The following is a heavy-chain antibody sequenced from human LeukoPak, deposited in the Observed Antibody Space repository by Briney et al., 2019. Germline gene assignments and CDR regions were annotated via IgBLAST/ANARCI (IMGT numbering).Heavy chain of an antibody. CDR1: EFTFSSYE. J-gene: IGHJ4*02. V-gene: IGHV3-48*03. CDR2: ISGSGTTM. Sequence: GGSLRLSCVASEFTFSSYEMNWLRQSPGKGLEWVSYISGSGTTMYYADSVRGRFTISRDNAKNSLYLQMNSLRAEDTAVYYCARSVQWLPYWGQGTLVTVSS. D-gene: IGHD6-19*01. CDR3: ARSVQWLPY.